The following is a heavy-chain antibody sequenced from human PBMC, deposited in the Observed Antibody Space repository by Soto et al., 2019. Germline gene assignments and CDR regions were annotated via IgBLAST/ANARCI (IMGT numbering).Heavy chain of an antibody. Sequence: PSETLSLTCAVSGYSISSGYYWGWIRQPPGKGLEWIGSIYHSGSTYYNPSLKSRVTISVDTSKNQFSLKLSSVTAADTAVYYCARVKIVGMATTYYYYYGMDVWGQGTTVTVSS. J-gene: IGHJ6*02. CDR2: IYHSGST. CDR3: ARVKIVGMATTYYYYYGMDV. CDR1: GYSISSGYY. D-gene: IGHD1-26*01. V-gene: IGHV4-38-2*01.